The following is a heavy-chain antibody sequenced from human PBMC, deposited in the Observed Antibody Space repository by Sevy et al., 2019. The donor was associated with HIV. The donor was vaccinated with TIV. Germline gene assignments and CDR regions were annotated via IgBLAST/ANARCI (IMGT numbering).Heavy chain of an antibody. CDR2: LSFGCGEI. J-gene: IGHJ4*02. V-gene: IGHV3-23*01. CDR3: AREGCTKPHDY. Sequence: GGSLRLSCAASGFTFSKYSMSWVRQPPGKGLEWVSTLSFGCGEINYADSVKGRFTISRDNSKSSVYLQMNHLRPEGTAVYYCAREGCTKPHDYWGQGTLVTVSS. CDR1: GFTFSKYS. D-gene: IGHD2-8*01.